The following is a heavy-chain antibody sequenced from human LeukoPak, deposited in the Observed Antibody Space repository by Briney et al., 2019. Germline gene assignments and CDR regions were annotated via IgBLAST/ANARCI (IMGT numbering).Heavy chain of an antibody. D-gene: IGHD4-17*01. Sequence: ASVKVSCKASGYTFTSYGISWVRQAPGQGLEWIGWISAYNGNTNYAQKLQGRVTMTTDTSTSTAYMELRSLRSDDTAVYYCARDEDYGDYVYFDYWGQGTLVTVSS. J-gene: IGHJ4*02. CDR3: ARDEDYGDYVYFDY. V-gene: IGHV1-18*01. CDR1: GYTFTSYG. CDR2: ISAYNGNT.